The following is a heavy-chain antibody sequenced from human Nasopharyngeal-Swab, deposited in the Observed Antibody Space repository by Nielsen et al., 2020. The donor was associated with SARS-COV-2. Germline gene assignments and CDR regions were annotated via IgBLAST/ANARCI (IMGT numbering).Heavy chain of an antibody. J-gene: IGHJ6*02. Sequence: GESLKISCAASGFTFSSYGMHWVRQAPGKGLEWVAVIWYDGSNKYYADSVKGRFTISRDNSKNTLYLQMNSLRAEDTAVYYCARAIVGATKRYYYYGMDVWGQGTTVTVSS. V-gene: IGHV3-33*01. CDR3: ARAIVGATKRYYYYGMDV. D-gene: IGHD1-26*01. CDR1: GFTFSSYG. CDR2: IWYDGSNK.